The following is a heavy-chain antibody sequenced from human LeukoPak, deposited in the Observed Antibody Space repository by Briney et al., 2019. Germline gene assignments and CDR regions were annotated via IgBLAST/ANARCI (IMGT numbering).Heavy chain of an antibody. CDR1: GYSISSGYF. J-gene: IGHJ3*02. Sequence: SETLSLTCAVSGYSISSGYFWGWIRQPPGKGVGWSGRIYHSGSTYYNPALKGRFTISVHTSNNQFSLKLSDVTAADTAVYVCVRLCGCWYADAFDNWGQGTMVTVSS. V-gene: IGHV4-38-2*01. D-gene: IGHD6-13*01. CDR3: VRLCGCWYADAFDN. CDR2: IYHSGST.